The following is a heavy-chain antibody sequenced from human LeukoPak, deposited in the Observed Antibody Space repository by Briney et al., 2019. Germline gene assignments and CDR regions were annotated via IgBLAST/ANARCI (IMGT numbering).Heavy chain of an antibody. CDR2: IYYSGST. J-gene: IGHJ4*02. CDR3: ARGGSLAVAPHLYYFDY. Sequence: SETLSLTCTVSGGSVSSGSYYWSWIRQPPGKGLEWIGYIYYSGSTNYNPSLKSRVTISVDTSKNQFSLKLSSVTAADTAVYYCARGGSLAVAPHLYYFDYWGQGTLVTVSS. CDR1: GGSVSSGSYY. D-gene: IGHD6-19*01. V-gene: IGHV4-61*01.